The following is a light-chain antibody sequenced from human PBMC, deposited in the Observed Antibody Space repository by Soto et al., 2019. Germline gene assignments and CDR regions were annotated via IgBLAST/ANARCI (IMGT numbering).Light chain of an antibody. J-gene: IGKJ1*01. Sequence: EIVLTQSPVTLSLSPGERATLSCRASQSVNSFLAWYQQKPGQAPRLLIYDTSKRATGIPDRVSGSGSGTDFTLTISRLEPEDFAVYYCQQYGSSPRTFGQGTKVDIK. CDR3: QQYGSSPRT. V-gene: IGKV3-20*01. CDR2: DTS. CDR1: QSVNSF.